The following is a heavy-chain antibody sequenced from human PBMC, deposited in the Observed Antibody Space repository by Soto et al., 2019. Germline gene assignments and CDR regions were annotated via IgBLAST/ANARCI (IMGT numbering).Heavy chain of an antibody. CDR1: GYTFTSYG. Sequence: ASVKVSCKASGYTFTSYGISWVRQAPGQGLEWMGWISTYNGNTNYAQKLLGRVTMTTDISTSTAYMELRSLGSDDTAVYYCARDLGSSGYYYSLGPWGQGTMVTVSS. CDR3: ARDLGSSGYYYSLGP. J-gene: IGHJ3*01. V-gene: IGHV1-18*01. CDR2: ISTYNGNT. D-gene: IGHD3-22*01.